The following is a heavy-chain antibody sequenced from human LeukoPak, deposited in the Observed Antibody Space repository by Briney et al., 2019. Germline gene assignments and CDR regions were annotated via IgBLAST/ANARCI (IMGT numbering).Heavy chain of an antibody. CDR2: MYYSGKT. CDR3: ARGGWLRLYHFDH. Sequence: SETLSLTCTVSGGSISSYYWSWIRQPPGKGLEWIGSMYYSGKTNYNPSLKSRVTISVDTSKNQFSLKLTSVTTADTALYYCARGGWLRLYHFDHWGQGILVTVSS. V-gene: IGHV4-59*01. D-gene: IGHD5-12*01. J-gene: IGHJ4*02. CDR1: GGSISSYY.